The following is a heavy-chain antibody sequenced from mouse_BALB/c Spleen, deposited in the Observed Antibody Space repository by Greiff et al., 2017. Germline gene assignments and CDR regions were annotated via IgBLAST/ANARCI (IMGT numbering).Heavy chain of an antibody. J-gene: IGHJ4*01. CDR1: GFNIKDTY. D-gene: IGHD1-1*01. CDR3: AFHYYGSSSYAMDY. Sequence: DVKLQESGAELVKPGASVKLSCTASGFNIKDTYMHWVKQRPEQGLEWIGRIDPANGNTKYDPKFQGKATITADTSSNTAYLQLSSLTSEDTAVYYCAFHYYGSSSYAMDYWGQGTSVTVSS. V-gene: IGHV14-3*02. CDR2: IDPANGNT.